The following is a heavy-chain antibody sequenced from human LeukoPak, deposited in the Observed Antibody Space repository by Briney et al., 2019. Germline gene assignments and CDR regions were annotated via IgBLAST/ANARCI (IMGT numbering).Heavy chain of an antibody. V-gene: IGHV3-23*01. CDR1: GFTFSSYA. D-gene: IGHD5-12*01. Sequence: PGGSLRLSCAASGFTFSSYAMSWVRQAPGKGLEWVSAISGSGGSTYYADSVKGRFTISRDNSKNTLYLQMNSLRAEDTAVYYCARCGYSGYHECDMDQWGQGTLVTVSS. CDR2: ISGSGGST. J-gene: IGHJ4*02. CDR3: ARCGYSGYHECDMDQ.